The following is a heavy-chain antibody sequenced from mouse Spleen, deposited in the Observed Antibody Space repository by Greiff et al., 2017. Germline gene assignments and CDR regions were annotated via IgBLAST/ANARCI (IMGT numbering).Heavy chain of an antibody. J-gene: IGHJ2*01. CDR3: ARKNIFDL. D-gene: IGHD5-1-1*01. CDR2: IYPRDGGA. V-gene: IGHV1-85*01. Sequence: VQLQQSGPDLETPGASVKLSCRASGYIFTNYDINWVRQRPGQGLEWIGWIYPRDGGAKYNEKFKGKATLTVDTSSNIAYMEVHSLTSEDSSVYFCARKNIFDLWGQGTTLTVSS. CDR1: GYIFTNYD.